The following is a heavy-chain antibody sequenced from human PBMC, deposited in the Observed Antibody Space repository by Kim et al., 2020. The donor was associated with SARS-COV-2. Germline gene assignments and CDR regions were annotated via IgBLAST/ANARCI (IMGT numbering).Heavy chain of an antibody. CDR2: IRSKPNNYAT. V-gene: IGHV3-73*01. Sequence: GGSLRLSCAASGFTFSASAMHWVRQASGKGLEWVGRIRSKPNNYATSYAASVTGRFTISRDDSTNTVYLQMESLKTDDTDVYFCSRHSGKHGDRGFDNWGQGTLVTVSS. J-gene: IGHJ4*02. D-gene: IGHD4-17*01. CDR1: GFTFSASA. CDR3: SRHSGKHGDRGFDN.